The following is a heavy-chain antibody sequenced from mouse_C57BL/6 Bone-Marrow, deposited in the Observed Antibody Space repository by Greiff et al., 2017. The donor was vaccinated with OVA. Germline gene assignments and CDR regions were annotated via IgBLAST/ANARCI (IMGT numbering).Heavy chain of an antibody. V-gene: IGHV1-19*01. CDR1: GYTFTDYY. Sequence: EVQLQQSGPVLVKPGASVKMSCKASGYTFTDYYMNWVKQSHGKSLEWIGVINPYNGGTSYNQKFKGKATLTVDKSSSPAYMELNSLASEDSAVYYCARRGPSGYFDYWGQGTTLTVSS. CDR2: INPYNGGT. D-gene: IGHD2-10*02. J-gene: IGHJ2*01. CDR3: ARRGPSGYFDY.